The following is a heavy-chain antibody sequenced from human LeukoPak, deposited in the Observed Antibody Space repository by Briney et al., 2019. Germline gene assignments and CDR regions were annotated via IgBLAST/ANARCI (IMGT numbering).Heavy chain of an antibody. CDR2: IYYTGST. CDR1: GGSISSYY. Sequence: SETLPLTCTVSGGSISSYYWTWIRQPPGKGLEWIGSIYYTGSTNYNPSLKSRVTISVDTSKNQFSLKLSSVTAADTAVYYCARDLGIAVAGTPPKDYWGQGTLVTVSS. J-gene: IGHJ4*02. V-gene: IGHV4-59*12. D-gene: IGHD6-19*01. CDR3: ARDLGIAVAGTPPKDY.